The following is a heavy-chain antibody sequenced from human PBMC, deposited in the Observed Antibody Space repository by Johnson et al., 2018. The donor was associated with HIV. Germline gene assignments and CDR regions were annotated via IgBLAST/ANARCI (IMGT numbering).Heavy chain of an antibody. J-gene: IGHJ3*02. Sequence: QVQLVESGGGVVQPGRSLRLSCAASGFTFSSYAMHWVRQAPGKGLEWVAVISYDGSNKYYADSVKGRFTNSRDNSKNTLYLQMNSLSAEDTAVYYCMSRSGSPGARDAFDIWGQGTMVTGAS. V-gene: IGHV3-30*04. CDR2: ISYDGSNK. CDR3: MSRSGSPGARDAFDI. D-gene: IGHD5-12*01. CDR1: GFTFSSYA.